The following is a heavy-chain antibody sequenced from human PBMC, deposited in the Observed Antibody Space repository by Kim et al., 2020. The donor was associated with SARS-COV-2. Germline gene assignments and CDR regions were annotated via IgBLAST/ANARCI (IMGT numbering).Heavy chain of an antibody. Sequence: TPSLTSRVTISVDTSKNQFSLKLSSVTAADTAVYYCARAGIRTRILGFDYWGQGTLVTVSS. CDR3: ARAGIRTRILGFDY. J-gene: IGHJ4*02. V-gene: IGHV4-34*01. D-gene: IGHD1-7*01.